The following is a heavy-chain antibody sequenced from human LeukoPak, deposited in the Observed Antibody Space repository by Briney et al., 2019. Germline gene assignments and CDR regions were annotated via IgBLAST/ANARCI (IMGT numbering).Heavy chain of an antibody. Sequence: ASVRVSCKASGYTFTSYGISWVRQAPGQGLEWVGWISAYNGHTNYAQNLPGRVTMTTDTSTSTAYMELRSLRSDDTAVYYCARATYYYDSSSSSFDYWGQGTLVTVSS. V-gene: IGHV1-18*01. D-gene: IGHD3-22*01. CDR1: GYTFTSYG. CDR2: ISAYNGHT. J-gene: IGHJ4*02. CDR3: ARATYYYDSSSSSFDY.